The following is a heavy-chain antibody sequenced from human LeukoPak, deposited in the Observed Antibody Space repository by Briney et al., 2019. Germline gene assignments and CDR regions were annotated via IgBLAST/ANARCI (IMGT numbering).Heavy chain of an antibody. D-gene: IGHD3-10*01. V-gene: IGHV4-39*07. CDR3: AGQKTMVRGVIPTPDY. J-gene: IGHJ4*02. CDR2: IYYSGST. Sequence: PSETLSLTCTVSGGSISSSSYYWGWIRQPPGKGLEWIGSIYYSGSTYYNPSLKSRVTISVDTSKNQFSLKLSSVAAADTAVYYCAGQKTMVRGVIPTPDYWGQGTLVTVSS. CDR1: GGSISSSSYY.